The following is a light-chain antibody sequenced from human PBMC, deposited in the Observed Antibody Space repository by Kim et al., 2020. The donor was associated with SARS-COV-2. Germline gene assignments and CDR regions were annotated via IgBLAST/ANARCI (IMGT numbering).Light chain of an antibody. J-gene: IGLJ3*02. V-gene: IGLV3-27*01. CDR2: KDS. Sequence: SVCPGQTARITCSGDVLAKEYARWLQQKPGQAPVLVIYKDSERPSGIPGRFSGSSSGTTVTLTSSGAQVEDEADYYCYSAADNNWVFGGGTQLTVL. CDR1: VLAKEY. CDR3: YSAADNNWV.